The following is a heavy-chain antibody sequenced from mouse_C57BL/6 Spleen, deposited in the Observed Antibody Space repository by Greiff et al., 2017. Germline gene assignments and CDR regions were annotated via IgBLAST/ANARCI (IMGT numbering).Heavy chain of an antibody. CDR3: ARYYYGSSYGYWYFDV. CDR1: GFTFSDYY. Sequence: EVKLMESEGGLVQPGSSMKLSCTASGFTFSDYYMAWVRQVPEKGLEWVANINYDGSSTYYLDSLKSRFIISRDNAKNILYLQMSSLKSEDTATYYCARYYYGSSYGYWYFDVWGTGTTVTVSS. D-gene: IGHD1-1*01. CDR2: INYDGSST. V-gene: IGHV5-16*01. J-gene: IGHJ1*03.